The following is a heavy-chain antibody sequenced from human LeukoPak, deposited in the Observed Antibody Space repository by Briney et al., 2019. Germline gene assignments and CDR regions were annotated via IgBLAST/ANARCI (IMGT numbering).Heavy chain of an antibody. J-gene: IGHJ4*02. CDR3: ARGILRDYYDSSGFYHRGGVGY. Sequence: SETLSLTCTVSGGSVSNYYWSWIRQPPGKGLEWIGYLSNSGSTNYNASLKSRVRISVETSKNQFSLRLSSVTAADTAVYFCARGILRDYYDSSGFYHRGGVGYWGQGTLVTVSS. CDR1: GGSVSNYY. D-gene: IGHD3-22*01. V-gene: IGHV4-59*08. CDR2: LSNSGST.